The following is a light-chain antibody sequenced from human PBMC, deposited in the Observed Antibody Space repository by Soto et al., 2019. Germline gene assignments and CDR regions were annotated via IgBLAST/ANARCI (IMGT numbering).Light chain of an antibody. CDR1: QSVSSY. V-gene: IGKV3-11*01. Sequence: EIVLTQSPATLSLSPGERATLSCRASQSVSSYLAWYQQKPGQAPRLLIYDASNRATGIPARFSGSGSGTDFTITISSLEPEDFAVYYGQQRSNWPPVGLTFGGGTKVEIK. J-gene: IGKJ4*01. CDR3: QQRSNWPPVGLT. CDR2: DAS.